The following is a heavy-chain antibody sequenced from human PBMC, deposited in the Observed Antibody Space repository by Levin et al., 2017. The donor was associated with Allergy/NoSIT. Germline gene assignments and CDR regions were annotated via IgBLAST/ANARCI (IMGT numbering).Heavy chain of an antibody. J-gene: IGHJ4*02. CDR3: ARQFGYNWNYFFDY. Sequence: SETLSLTCTVSGGSISRHYWSWIRQPPGKGLEWIGDIYYSDTTSYNPSLKSRVTISADTSKSQFSLTLTSVTAADTAVYYCARQFGYNWNYFFDYWGQGTLSPSPQ. CDR1: GGSISRHY. CDR2: IYYSDTT. V-gene: IGHV4-59*08. D-gene: IGHD1-7*01.